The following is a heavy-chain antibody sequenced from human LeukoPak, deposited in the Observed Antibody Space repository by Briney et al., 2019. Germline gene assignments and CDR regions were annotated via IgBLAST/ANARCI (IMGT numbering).Heavy chain of an antibody. Sequence: GGSLRLSCAASGFTFSSYSMNWVRQAPGKGLEWVSSISSSSSYIYYADSVKGRFTISRDNAKNSLYLQMNSLRAEDTAVYYCARDKIAVPDYWGQETLSPSPQ. J-gene: IGHJ4*02. CDR2: ISSSSSYI. CDR3: ARDKIAVPDY. CDR1: GFTFSSYS. D-gene: IGHD6-19*01. V-gene: IGHV3-21*01.